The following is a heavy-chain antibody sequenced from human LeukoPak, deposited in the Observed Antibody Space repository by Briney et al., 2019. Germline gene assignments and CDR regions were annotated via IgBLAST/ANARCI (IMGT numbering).Heavy chain of an antibody. Sequence: GGSLRLSCAACGFTFSSYWMSWVRQAPGKGLEWVANIKQDGSEKYYVDSVKGRFTISRDNAKNSLYLQMNSLRAEDTAVYYCARDRARGYGDYYSWGQGTLVTVSS. D-gene: IGHD4-17*01. V-gene: IGHV3-7*01. CDR1: GFTFSSYW. CDR2: IKQDGSEK. CDR3: ARDRARGYGDYYS. J-gene: IGHJ4*02.